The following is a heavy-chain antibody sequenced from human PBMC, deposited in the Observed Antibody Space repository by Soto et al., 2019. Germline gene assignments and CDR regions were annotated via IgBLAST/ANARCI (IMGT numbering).Heavy chain of an antibody. CDR2: IIPMFAIT. V-gene: IGHV1-69*01. CDR3: VGAPLNKRFQFIH. CDR1: GGTFSGTA. J-gene: IGHJ4*02. Sequence: QVQLVQSGAEVKKPGSSVTVSCKVSGGTFSGTAINWVRHAPGQGHEWLGGIIPMFAITHYAPKFQGRVAITADDSTSTARKQLNSLRSADTHVYHWVGAPLNKRFQFIHWGQGTRVSVSS. D-gene: IGHD3-16*01.